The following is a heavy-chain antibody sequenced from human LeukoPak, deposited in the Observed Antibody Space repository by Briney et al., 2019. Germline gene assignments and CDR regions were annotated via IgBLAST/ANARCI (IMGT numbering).Heavy chain of an antibody. CDR3: ARKRSKAAFDI. CDR2: IYSGGST. J-gene: IGHJ3*02. V-gene: IGHV3-66*01. D-gene: IGHD1-26*01. Sequence: GGSLRLSCAASGFTVSSNYMSWVRQAPGKGLEWVSVIYSGGSTYYADSVKGRFTISRDNSKNTLYLQMNSLRAEDMAVYYCARKRSKAAFDIWGQGTMVTVSS. CDR1: GFTVSSNY.